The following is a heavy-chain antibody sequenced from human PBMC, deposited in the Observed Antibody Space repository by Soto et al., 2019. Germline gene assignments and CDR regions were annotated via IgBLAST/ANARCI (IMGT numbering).Heavy chain of an antibody. CDR3: ARLVTTKRNYYYMDV. D-gene: IGHD4-17*01. Sequence: GASVKVSCKASGGTFSNYTISWVRQAPGQGLEWMGRIIPILGIAIYAQKFQGRVTITADKSTSTAHMELNSLRSEDTAVYYCARLVTTKRNYYYMDVWGKGTTVTVSS. CDR2: IIPILGIA. J-gene: IGHJ6*03. V-gene: IGHV1-69*02. CDR1: GGTFSNYT.